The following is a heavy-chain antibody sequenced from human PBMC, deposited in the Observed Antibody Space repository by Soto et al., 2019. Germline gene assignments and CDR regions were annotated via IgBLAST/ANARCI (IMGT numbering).Heavy chain of an antibody. D-gene: IGHD3-10*01. V-gene: IGHV3-15*01. CDR1: GFTFSNAW. CDR3: TTDPGHTMVRGAPSDLDY. CDR2: IKSKTDGGTT. J-gene: IGHJ4*02. Sequence: GGSLRLSCAASGFTFSNAWMSWVRQAPGKGLEWVGRIKSKTDGGTTDYAAPVKGRFTISRDDSKNTLYLQMNSLKTEDTAVYYCTTDPGHTMVRGAPSDLDYWGQGTLVTVSS.